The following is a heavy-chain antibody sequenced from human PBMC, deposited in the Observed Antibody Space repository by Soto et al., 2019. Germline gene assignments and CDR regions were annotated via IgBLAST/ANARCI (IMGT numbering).Heavy chain of an antibody. CDR1: GITFSNAW. J-gene: IGHJ3*02. CDR2: IRSKTDGGTT. Sequence: LRLSCAASGITFSNAWMNWVRQAPGKGLEYIGRIRSKTDGGTTEYAAPVEGRFTISRDDSKNTLYLQMGGLKTEDTAVYYCTTTRPGTNVFDNWGQGTLVTVSS. CDR3: TTTRPGTNVFDN. V-gene: IGHV3-15*01. D-gene: IGHD6-13*01.